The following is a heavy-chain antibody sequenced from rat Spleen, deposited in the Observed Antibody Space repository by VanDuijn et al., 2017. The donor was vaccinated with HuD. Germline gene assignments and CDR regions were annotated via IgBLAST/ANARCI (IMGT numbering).Heavy chain of an antibody. CDR3: TTDDNSGYGWFGY. J-gene: IGHJ3*01. V-gene: IGHV5-20*01. D-gene: IGHD4-3*01. CDR2: ISYDGSST. Sequence: EVQLVESDGGLVQPGRSLKLSCAASGFTLSDHYMAWVRQAPTKGLEWVATISYDGSSTYYRDSVKGRFTISRDNAKSTLYLQMDSLRSEDTATYYCTTDDNSGYGWFGYWGQGTLVTVSS. CDR1: GFTLSDHY.